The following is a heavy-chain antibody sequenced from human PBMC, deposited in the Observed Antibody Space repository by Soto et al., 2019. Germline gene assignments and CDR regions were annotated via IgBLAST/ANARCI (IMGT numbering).Heavy chain of an antibody. CDR1: GFTFSSYG. CDR3: ARDGGYCSGGSCYYYYGMDV. CDR2: IWYDGSNK. Sequence: QVQLVESGGGVVQPGRSLRLSCAASGFTFSSYGMHWVRQAPGKGLEWVAVIWYDGSNKYYADSVKGRFTISRDNSKNTLDLQMNSLRAEDTAVYYCARDGGYCSGGSCYYYYGMDVWGQGTTVTVSS. D-gene: IGHD2-15*01. J-gene: IGHJ6*02. V-gene: IGHV3-33*01.